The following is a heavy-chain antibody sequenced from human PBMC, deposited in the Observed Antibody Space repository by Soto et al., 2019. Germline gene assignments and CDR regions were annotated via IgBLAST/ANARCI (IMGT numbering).Heavy chain of an antibody. J-gene: IGHJ4*02. D-gene: IGHD3-3*01. CDR3: ARGKETTIFGVVVPPH. CDR2: IKEDGSEE. CDR1: GFAFNTYY. V-gene: IGHV3-7*01. Sequence: PGGSLRLSCAASGFAFNTYYMSWVRQAPGKGLEWVANIKEDGSEEYYEDSVRGRFTISRDNAKKSLYLQMNSLRGEDTAVYYCARGKETTIFGVVVPPHWGQGTPVTVS.